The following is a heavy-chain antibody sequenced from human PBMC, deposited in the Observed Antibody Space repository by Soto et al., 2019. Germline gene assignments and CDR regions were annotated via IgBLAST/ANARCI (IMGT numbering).Heavy chain of an antibody. CDR3: AREWSAAGHFYGMDV. J-gene: IGHJ6*02. CDR1: GYPFTSYD. V-gene: IGHV1-8*01. Sequence: ASLKVSCKTSGYPFTSYDINWVRQAPGQGLEWVGWMNTNSDDTRSAQKFRGRLTLTRDKSMRAVYMKLSNLRPDDSAVYYCAREWSAAGHFYGMDVWGQGTTVTVSS. CDR2: MNTNSDDT. D-gene: IGHD6-13*01.